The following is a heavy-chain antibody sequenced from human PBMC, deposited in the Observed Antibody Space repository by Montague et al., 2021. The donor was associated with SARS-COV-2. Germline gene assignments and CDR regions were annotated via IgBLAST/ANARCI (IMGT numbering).Heavy chain of an antibody. CDR3: SRIGYYDRSGFSDFVHWFDL. CDR2: INLSGST. D-gene: IGHD3-22*01. Sequence: SETLSLTCAVSGGSLSDNFWTWIRQTPGKGLEWIGEINLSGSTNXXLSLKSRLSISIDTSKTQFYLNLRSSTATDTAIYYCSRIGYYDRSGFSDFVHWFDLWGPGTLVTVSS. CDR1: GGSLSDNF. V-gene: IGHV4-34*01. J-gene: IGHJ5*02.